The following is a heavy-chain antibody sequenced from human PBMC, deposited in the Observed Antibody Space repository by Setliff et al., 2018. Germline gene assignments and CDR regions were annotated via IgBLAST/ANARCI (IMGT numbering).Heavy chain of an antibody. CDR2: VFVDGST. D-gene: IGHD3-22*01. Sequence: SETLSLTCTVSGDSISTYYWSWIRRPAGKGLEWIGRVFVDGSTNYNPSLKSRVTMSADTSKNQFSLKLTSVTAADTAIYYCARDTSSDWAAWFDPWSQGILVTVSS. CDR1: GDSISTYY. CDR3: ARDTSSDWAAWFDP. V-gene: IGHV4-4*07. J-gene: IGHJ5*02.